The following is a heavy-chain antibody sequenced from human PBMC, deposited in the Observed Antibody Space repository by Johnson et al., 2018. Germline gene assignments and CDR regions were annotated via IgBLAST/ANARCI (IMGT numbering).Heavy chain of an antibody. CDR1: GFSFKKYD. Sequence: VQLVESGGGLVQPGGSLRLSCAVSGFSFKKYDIAWVRQAPGKGLEWVSVVSGSDARTYYADSVKGRFTISRDNSKNTVYLQMNSRRAEDRAVYFCKWELGGMDGWGQGTTGTVSS. V-gene: IGHV3-23*04. J-gene: IGHJ6*02. D-gene: IGHD1-26*01. CDR2: VSGSDART. CDR3: KWELGGMDG.